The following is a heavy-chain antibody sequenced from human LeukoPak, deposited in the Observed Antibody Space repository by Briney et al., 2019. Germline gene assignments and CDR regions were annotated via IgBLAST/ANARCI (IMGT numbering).Heavy chain of an antibody. CDR2: IYYSGST. V-gene: IGHV4-59*01. CDR3: ARGASGYSYG. CDR1: GGSISSYY. D-gene: IGHD5-18*01. Sequence: SETLSLTCTVSGGSISSYYWSWIRQPPGKGLEWIGYIYYSGSTNYNPSLKSRVTISIDTSKNQFSLNPSSVTAADTAVYYCARGASGYSYGWGQGTLVTVSS. J-gene: IGHJ4*02.